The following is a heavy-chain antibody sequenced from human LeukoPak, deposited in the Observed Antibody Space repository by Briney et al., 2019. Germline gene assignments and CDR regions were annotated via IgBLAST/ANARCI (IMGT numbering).Heavy chain of an antibody. CDR2: ISGSGTTI. V-gene: IGHV3-11*01. Sequence: GGSLRLSCAASGFTFSDYYMSWIRQAPGKGLECISYISGSGTTIYYADSLKGRFTISRDNAKNSLYLQMNSLRVEDTAVYYCVLGRNYFYYMDVWGKGTTVTVSS. CDR3: VLGRNYFYYMDV. CDR1: GFTFSDYY. D-gene: IGHD2-15*01. J-gene: IGHJ6*03.